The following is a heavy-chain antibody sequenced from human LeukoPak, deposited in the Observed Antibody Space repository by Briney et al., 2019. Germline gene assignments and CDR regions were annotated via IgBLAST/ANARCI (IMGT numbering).Heavy chain of an antibody. Sequence: GGSLRLSCAASGFTFSSYWMSWVRQAPGKGLEWVANIKQDGSEKYYVDSVKGRFTISRDNAKNSLYLQMNSLRAEDTAVYYCAKRGSSGWYSNRYYFDYWGQGTLVTVSS. CDR2: IKQDGSEK. CDR1: GFTFSSYW. CDR3: AKRGSSGWYSNRYYFDY. J-gene: IGHJ4*02. D-gene: IGHD6-19*01. V-gene: IGHV3-7*03.